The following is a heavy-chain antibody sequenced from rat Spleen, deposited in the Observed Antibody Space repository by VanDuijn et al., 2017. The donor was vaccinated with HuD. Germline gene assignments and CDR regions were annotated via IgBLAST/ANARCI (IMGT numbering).Heavy chain of an antibody. D-gene: IGHD1-1*01. Sequence: EVQLVESGGGLVQPGNSLKLSCAASGFTFSDYAMAWVRQSPKKGLEWVATIIYDGSSTYYRDSVKGRFTISRDNAKSTLYLQMDSLRSEDTATYYCASGGSGGLNWFAYWGQGTLVTVSS. CDR3: ASGGSGGLNWFAY. V-gene: IGHV5-17*01. CDR2: IIYDGSST. J-gene: IGHJ3*01. CDR1: GFTFSDYA.